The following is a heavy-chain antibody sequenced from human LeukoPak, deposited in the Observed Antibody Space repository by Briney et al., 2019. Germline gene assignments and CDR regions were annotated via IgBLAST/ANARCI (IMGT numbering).Heavy chain of an antibody. J-gene: IGHJ4*02. CDR3: ARHRYCNSSSCYAFDY. D-gene: IGHD2-2*01. CDR1: GASITSSSFY. V-gene: IGHV4-39*01. CDR2: IYYTGSA. Sequence: PSETLSLTCSVSGASITSSSFYWGWIRPPPGKGLEGIGSIYYTGSADYNPYLKSRVTISVDTSQNQFSLTLTSVTSADAAVYYCARHRYCNSSSCYAFDYWGQGTLVTVSS.